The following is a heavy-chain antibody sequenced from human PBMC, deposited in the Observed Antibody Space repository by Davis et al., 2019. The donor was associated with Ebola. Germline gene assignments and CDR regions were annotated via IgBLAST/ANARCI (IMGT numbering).Heavy chain of an antibody. CDR1: GYSFTSYW. V-gene: IGHV5-51*01. J-gene: IGHJ3*02. CDR3: ARLPEGVPIKGIPDDAFDI. Sequence: PGGSLRLSCKGSGYSFTSYWIGWVRQMPGKGLEWMGIIYPGDSDTRYSPSFQGQVTISADKSISTAYLQWSSLKASDTAMYYCARLPEGVPIKGIPDDAFDIWGQGTMVTVSS. D-gene: IGHD3-10*01. CDR2: IYPGDSDT.